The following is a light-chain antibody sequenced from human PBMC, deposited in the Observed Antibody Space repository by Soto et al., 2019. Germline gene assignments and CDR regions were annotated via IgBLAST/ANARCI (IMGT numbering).Light chain of an antibody. CDR1: QTVGSY. CDR2: DTS. Sequence: ELVFTRSPAPLSLSPADRATLSCRASQTVGSYLDWFRQTPGQAPKLLIYDTSHRATGIPARFSGSGSGTDFTLTISSLEAEDFAVYYCQQRNDWPPTFGQETKV. J-gene: IGKJ1*01. V-gene: IGKV3-11*01. CDR3: QQRNDWPPT.